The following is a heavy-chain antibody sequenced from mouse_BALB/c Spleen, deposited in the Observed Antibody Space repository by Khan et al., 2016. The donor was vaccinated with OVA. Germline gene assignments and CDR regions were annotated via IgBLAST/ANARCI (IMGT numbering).Heavy chain of an antibody. CDR2: INPTPGYT. V-gene: IGHV1-7*01. Sequence: QIQLVQSGAELAKPGASVKMSCKASGYTFTSYWMHWIKQRPGQGLEWIGYINPTPGYTDYNQKFKDKATLTADKSSSTAYMQLNSLTSDDSAVYYCARDRIDYWGQGTTLTVSS. J-gene: IGHJ2*01. CDR1: GYTFTSYW. CDR3: ARDRIDY.